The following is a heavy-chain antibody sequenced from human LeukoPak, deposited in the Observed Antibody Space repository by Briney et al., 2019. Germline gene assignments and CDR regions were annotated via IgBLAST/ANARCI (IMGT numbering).Heavy chain of an antibody. J-gene: IGHJ4*02. CDR1: GGSISSYY. V-gene: IGHV4-59*08. D-gene: IGHD2-2*02. CDR2: IYYSGTT. CDR3: ARHGRYCSSTSCYSYFDS. Sequence: SETLSLTCTVSGGSISSYYWSWIRQPPGKGLEWIGYIYYSGTTNYNPSLKSRGTISVDTSKNQFSLKLSSVTAADTAVYYCARHGRYCSSTSCYSYFDSWGQGTLVTVSS.